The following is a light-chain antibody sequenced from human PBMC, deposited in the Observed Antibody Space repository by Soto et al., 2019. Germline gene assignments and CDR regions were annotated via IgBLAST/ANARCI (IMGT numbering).Light chain of an antibody. J-gene: IGLJ3*02. CDR1: SSDVGGYNY. V-gene: IGLV2-8*01. CDR2: DVS. Sequence: QSVLTQPPSPSGSPGQSFTISCTGTSSDVGGYNYVSWHQQHPGKAPKLMIYDVSNRPSGVPDRFSCSTSGNTASLTVSGLQAEDEADDYCSSYKGGNNFVFGGGTKVTVL. CDR3: SSYKGGNNFV.